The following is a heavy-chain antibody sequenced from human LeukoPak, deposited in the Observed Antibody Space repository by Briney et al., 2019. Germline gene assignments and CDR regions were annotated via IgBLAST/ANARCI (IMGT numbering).Heavy chain of an antibody. J-gene: IGHJ4*02. D-gene: IGHD1-26*01. CDR3: ARGGGYSERFDY. CDR2: IKFDGTEK. CDR1: GFTFSGFW. V-gene: IGHV3-7*01. Sequence: PGGSLRLSCAASGFTFSGFWMSWVRQAPTKGLEWVANIKFDGTEKQYVASVRGRFTISRANAENSMFLRMESLSPEDTAVYYCARGGGYSERFDYWGQGTLVTVSS.